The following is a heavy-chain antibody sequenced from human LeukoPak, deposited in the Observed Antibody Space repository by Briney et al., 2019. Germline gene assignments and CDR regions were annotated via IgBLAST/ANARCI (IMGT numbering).Heavy chain of an antibody. CDR3: AKDWAARGDIDY. CDR1: GFTFSSYW. D-gene: IGHD6-6*01. V-gene: IGHV3-74*01. Sequence: QPGGSLRLSCAASGFTFSSYWMHWVRQAPGKGLVWVSRINSDGTSTSYADSVKGRFTISRDNSKNTLYLQMNSLRAEDTAVYYCAKDWAARGDIDYWGQGTLVTVSS. J-gene: IGHJ4*02. CDR2: INSDGTST.